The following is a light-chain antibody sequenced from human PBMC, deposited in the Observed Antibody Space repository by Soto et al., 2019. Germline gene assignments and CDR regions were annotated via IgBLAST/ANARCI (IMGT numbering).Light chain of an antibody. Sequence: EIVLTQSPGTLSVSAGERATFSCRASQSVGSYLAWYQQKPGQAPRLLIYGASNRATGVPARFSGSGSGTDFTLTISSLQPEDFAHYYCQQYSGWPPAFAPGTKVAIK. CDR2: GAS. CDR3: QQYSGWPPA. J-gene: IGKJ3*01. V-gene: IGKV3-15*01. CDR1: QSVGSY.